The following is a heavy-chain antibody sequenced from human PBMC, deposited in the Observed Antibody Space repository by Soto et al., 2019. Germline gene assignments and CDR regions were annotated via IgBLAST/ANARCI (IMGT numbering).Heavy chain of an antibody. CDR2: IHSSGNT. CDR3: ASKRFSYGVDV. Sequence: TLSLTCSVSVVSIRSAGYHWSWIRQLPGKGLEWIGYIHSSGNTYYNPSLKSRVTISLDKPKNQFSLNLSSVTAADTAVYYCASKRFSYGVDVWGQGTTVTVSS. J-gene: IGHJ6*02. V-gene: IGHV4-31*03. D-gene: IGHD3-10*01. CDR1: VVSIRSAGYH.